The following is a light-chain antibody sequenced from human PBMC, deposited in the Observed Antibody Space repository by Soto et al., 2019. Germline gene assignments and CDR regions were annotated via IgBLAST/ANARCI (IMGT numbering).Light chain of an antibody. Sequence: QSALTQPASVSGSPEQSITISCTGTSSDIGGYNSVSWYQQHPGKAPKLMIYEVSNRPSGISNRFSGSKSGNTASLTISGLQAEDEADYYCSSYTSSVAHVFGTGTKVTVL. CDR1: SSDIGGYNS. V-gene: IGLV2-14*01. CDR2: EVS. J-gene: IGLJ1*01. CDR3: SSYTSSVAHV.